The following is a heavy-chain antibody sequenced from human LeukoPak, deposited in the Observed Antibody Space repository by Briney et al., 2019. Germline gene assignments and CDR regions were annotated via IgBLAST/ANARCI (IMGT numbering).Heavy chain of an antibody. Sequence: ASVKVSCKASGYTFTSYDINWVRQATGQGLEWMGWMNPNSGNTGYAQKFQGRVTITRNTSISTAYMELSSLRSEDTAVYYCARGRLLRNWFDPWGQGTLVTGSS. D-gene: IGHD1-26*01. CDR1: GYTFTSYD. V-gene: IGHV1-8*03. CDR2: MNPNSGNT. J-gene: IGHJ5*02. CDR3: ARGRLLRNWFDP.